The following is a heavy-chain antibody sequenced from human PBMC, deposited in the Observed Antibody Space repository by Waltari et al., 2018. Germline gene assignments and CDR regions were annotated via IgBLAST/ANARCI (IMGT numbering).Heavy chain of an antibody. CDR2: ITWDGRST. Sequence: EVQLEESGGGVVQPGGSLRLSCAASGFTFDVFALHWVRQAPGKGLEWVSLITWDGRSTYYADSVKGRFAISRDNGKDFLYLQMNSLRPEDTALYYCVKEAAGYDSLIANGLDVWGQGTTVTVSS. CDR1: GFTFDVFA. V-gene: IGHV3-43D*04. CDR3: VKEAAGYDSLIANGLDV. D-gene: IGHD3-9*01. J-gene: IGHJ6*02.